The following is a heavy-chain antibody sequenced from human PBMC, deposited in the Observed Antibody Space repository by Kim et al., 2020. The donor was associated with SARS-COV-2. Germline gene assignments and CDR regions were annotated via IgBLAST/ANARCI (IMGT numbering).Heavy chain of an antibody. V-gene: IGHV4-59*01. CDR2: IYYSGST. Sequence: SETLSLTCTVSGGSISSYYWCWIRQPPGKGLEWIGYIYYSGSTNYNPSLKSRVTISVDTSKNQFSLKLSSVTAADTAVYYCARVPYYYGSGGWGQGTLVTVSS. J-gene: IGHJ4*02. CDR3: ARVPYYYGSGG. D-gene: IGHD3-10*01. CDR1: GGSISSYY.